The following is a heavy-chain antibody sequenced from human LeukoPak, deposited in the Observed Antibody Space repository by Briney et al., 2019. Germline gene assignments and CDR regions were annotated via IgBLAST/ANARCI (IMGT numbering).Heavy chain of an antibody. J-gene: IGHJ4*02. CDR1: GGSISSYY. D-gene: IGHD4-23*01. V-gene: IGHV4-59*08. Sequence: PSETLSLTCTVSGGSISSYYWSWIRQPAGKGLEWIGEINHSGSTNYNPSLKSRVTISVDTSKNQFSLKLSSVTAADTAVYYCARGAVAVVGRTPLDYWGQGTLVTVSS. CDR2: INHSGST. CDR3: ARGAVAVVGRTPLDY.